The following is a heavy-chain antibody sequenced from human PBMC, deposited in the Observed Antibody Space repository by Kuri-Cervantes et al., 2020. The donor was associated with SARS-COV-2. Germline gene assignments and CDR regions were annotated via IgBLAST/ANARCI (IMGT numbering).Heavy chain of an antibody. D-gene: IGHD4-23*01. Sequence: SETLSLTCTVSGGSISSHYWSWIRQPPGKGLEWIGYIYYSGSTNYNPSPKSRVTISVDTSKNQFSLKLSSVTAADTAVYYCARDLRNTVVTPNYYYYYYMDVWGKGTTVTVSS. V-gene: IGHV4-59*11. CDR2: IYYSGST. CDR1: GGSISSHY. J-gene: IGHJ6*03. CDR3: ARDLRNTVVTPNYYYYYYMDV.